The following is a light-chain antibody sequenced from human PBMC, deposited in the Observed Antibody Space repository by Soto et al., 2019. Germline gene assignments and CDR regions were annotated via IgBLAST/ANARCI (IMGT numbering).Light chain of an antibody. Sequence: DIQMTQSPSSLSASVGDRVTITCRASQGISNYLAWYQQKPGKVPKLLIYAASTLQSGVPSRFSGSGSGTDFTLTISSLHPEDVATYYCQKYNSAPPYTCGQGTKLEIK. CDR1: QGISNY. J-gene: IGKJ2*01. CDR2: AAS. CDR3: QKYNSAPPYT. V-gene: IGKV1-27*01.